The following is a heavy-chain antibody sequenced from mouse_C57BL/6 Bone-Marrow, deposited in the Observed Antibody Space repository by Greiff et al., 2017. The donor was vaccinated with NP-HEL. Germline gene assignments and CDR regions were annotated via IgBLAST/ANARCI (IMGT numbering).Heavy chain of an antibody. CDR3: ARLGGYPYFDY. CDR2: INPSTGGT. Sequence: EVKLMESGPELVKPGASVKISCKASGYSFTGYYMNWVKQSPEKSLEWIGEINPSTGGTTYNQKFKAKATLTVDKSSNTAYMQLKSLTSEDSAVYYCARLGGYPYFDYWGQGTTLTVSS. CDR1: GYSFTGYY. V-gene: IGHV1-42*01. J-gene: IGHJ2*01. D-gene: IGHD2-2*01.